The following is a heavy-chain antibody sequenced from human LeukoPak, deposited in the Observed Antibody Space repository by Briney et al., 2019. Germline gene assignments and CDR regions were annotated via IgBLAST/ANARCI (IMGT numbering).Heavy chain of an antibody. V-gene: IGHV4-59*01. CDR1: GGSISSYY. J-gene: IGHJ4*02. D-gene: IGHD3-22*01. CDR2: IYYSGST. Sequence: KSSETLSLTCSVSGGSISSYYWSWIRQPPGKGLEWIGYIYYSGSTNYNPSLKSRDTISVDTSKNQFSLKLSSVTAADTAVYYCARGVPNYYYDSSGYYHDRYYFDYWGQGTLVTVSS. CDR3: ARGVPNYYYDSSGYYHDRYYFDY.